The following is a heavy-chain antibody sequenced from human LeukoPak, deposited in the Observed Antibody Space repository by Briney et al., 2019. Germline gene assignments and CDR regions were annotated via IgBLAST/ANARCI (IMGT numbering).Heavy chain of an antibody. V-gene: IGHV3-23*01. D-gene: IGHD4-23*01. J-gene: IGHJ3*02. Sequence: PGGSLRLSCAASGFTFSSYAMSWVRQAPGKGLEWVSAISGSGGSTYYADSVKGRFTISRDNSKNTLYLQMNSLRAEDTAVYYCAKEFADGGSSTDAFDIWGQGTMVTVSS. CDR3: AKEFADGGSSTDAFDI. CDR1: GFTFSSYA. CDR2: ISGSGGST.